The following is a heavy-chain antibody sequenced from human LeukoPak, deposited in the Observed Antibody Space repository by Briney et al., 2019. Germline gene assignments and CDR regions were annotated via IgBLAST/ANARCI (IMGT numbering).Heavy chain of an antibody. V-gene: IGHV3-30-3*01. CDR3: ARDGDPYYYGMDV. D-gene: IGHD2-21*01. J-gene: IGHJ6*02. CDR2: ISYDGSNK. Sequence: PGGSLRLSCAASGFTFSSYAMHWVRQAPGKGLEWVAVISYDGSNKYYADSVKGRFTISRDNSKNTLYLQMNSLRAEDTAVYYCARDGDPYYYGMDVWGQGTTVTVSS. CDR1: GFTFSSYA.